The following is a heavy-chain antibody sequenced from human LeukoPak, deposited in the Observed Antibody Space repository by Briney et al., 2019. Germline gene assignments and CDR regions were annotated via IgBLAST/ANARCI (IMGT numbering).Heavy chain of an antibody. CDR2: IDHTGST. J-gene: IGHJ4*02. Sequence: SETLSLTCTVSDDSITIYYWSWIRQPPGKGLEWIGYIDHTGSTNYNPSLNSRVTISRDTSKNHFSLKLSSATAADTAVYYCARTDTTMAFDYWGQGILVTVSS. D-gene: IGHD5-18*01. V-gene: IGHV4-59*12. CDR3: ARTDTTMAFDY. CDR1: DDSITIYY.